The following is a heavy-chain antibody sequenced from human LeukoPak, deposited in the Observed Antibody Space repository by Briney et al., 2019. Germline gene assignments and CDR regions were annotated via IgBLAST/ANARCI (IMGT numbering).Heavy chain of an antibody. CDR3: VSLDGVYYYHMDV. D-gene: IGHD3/OR15-3a*01. V-gene: IGHV3-74*03. J-gene: IGHJ6*02. Sequence: GGSLRLSCAASGFTFNRYWMHWVRQAPGKGLAWVSRISPDGNSATYADSVKGRFTISRDNAKNTLYLQMNSLRAEDLAVYYCVSLDGVYYYHMDVWGQGATVIVSS. CDR1: GFTFNRYW. CDR2: ISPDGNSA.